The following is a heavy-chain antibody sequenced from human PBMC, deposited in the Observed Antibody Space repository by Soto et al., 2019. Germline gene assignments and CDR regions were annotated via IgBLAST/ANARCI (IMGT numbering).Heavy chain of an antibody. CDR2: IIPIFGTA. CDR3: ARGLHASEYYYDSRGYSFDS. D-gene: IGHD3-22*01. J-gene: IGHJ4*02. V-gene: IGHV1-69*01. Sequence: QVQLVQSGAEVKKPGSSVKVSCKASGATFSSYAISWVRQAPGQGLEWMGGIIPIFGTANYAQKFQGRDTSTAEEFTRTAYMRLGRLGSEVTGLDYSARGLHASEYYYDSRGYSFDSWGEGTLVTFSS. CDR1: GATFSSYA.